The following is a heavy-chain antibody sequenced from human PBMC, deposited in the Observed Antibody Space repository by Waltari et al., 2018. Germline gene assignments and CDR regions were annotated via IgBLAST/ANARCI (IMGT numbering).Heavy chain of an antibody. CDR2: FFPEASDR. J-gene: IGHJ4*02. V-gene: IGHV5-51*01. CDR3: ARQSPPYCGGDCYSDY. Sequence: EVQLVQSGAEVKKPGESLKISCKGSGYSFTSYWIGWVRQMPGKGLEWMGLFFPEASDRRYSPSFQGQVPMSADRSISIAYLHWNNLKTSDTAIYYCARQSPPYCGGDCYSDYWRQGSLVTVSS. D-gene: IGHD2-21*01. CDR1: GYSFTSYW.